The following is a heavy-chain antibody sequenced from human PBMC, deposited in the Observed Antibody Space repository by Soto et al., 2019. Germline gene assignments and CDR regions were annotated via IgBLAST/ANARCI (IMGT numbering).Heavy chain of an antibody. CDR2: IYSGGST. CDR3: ARSWAVAGSYDY. V-gene: IGHV3-66*01. D-gene: IGHD6-19*01. CDR1: GFTVSSYY. Sequence: EVQLVESGGGLVQPGGSLRLSCAASGFTVSSYYMNWVRQAPGKGLEWVSVIYSGGSTYYADSVKGRFTISRDNSKNTLYLQMNSLRAEDTAVYYCARSWAVAGSYDYWGQGTLVTVSS. J-gene: IGHJ4*02.